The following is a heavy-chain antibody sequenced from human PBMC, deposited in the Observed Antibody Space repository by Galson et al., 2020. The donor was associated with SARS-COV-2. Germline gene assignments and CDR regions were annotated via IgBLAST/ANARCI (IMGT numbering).Heavy chain of an antibody. V-gene: IGHV1-2*02. CDR2: IDPNSGGT. J-gene: IGHJ5*02. CDR3: ARGGTDYYDSVGHYNGLYDL. D-gene: IGHD3-22*01. CDR1: GYTFTGYY. Sequence: ASVTVSCKASGYTFTGYYIHWVRQAPGQGLEWMGWIDPNSGGTNYGQKYQDRVTMTRDASISTAYMELRRLTSDDTAVYHCARGGTDYYDSVGHYNGLYDLWGQGTLVIVSS.